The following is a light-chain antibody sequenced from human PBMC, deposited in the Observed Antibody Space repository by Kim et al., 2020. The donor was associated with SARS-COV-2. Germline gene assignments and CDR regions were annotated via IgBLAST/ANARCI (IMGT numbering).Light chain of an antibody. V-gene: IGLV1-44*01. CDR3: ATWDGSLNGWV. J-gene: IGLJ3*02. CDR2: SNN. Sequence: GQRVTISCYGSSSNIGSNTVNWYQQLPGTAPKFLIYSNNQRPSGVPDRFSGSKSGTSASLAISGIQSEDEADYYCATWDGSLNGWVFGGGTQLTVL. CDR1: SSNIGSNT.